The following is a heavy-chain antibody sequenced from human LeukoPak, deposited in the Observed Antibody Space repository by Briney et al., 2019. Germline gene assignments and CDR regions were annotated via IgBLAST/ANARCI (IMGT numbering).Heavy chain of an antibody. Sequence: LTGGSLRLSCAASGFPFSNYAMHWVRQAPGKGLEWVAVISYDGSNKFYADSVKGRFTISRDDSKNTLYLQMNSLRVEDTAVYYCARGYYYGSGSFDYWGQGTLVTVSS. CDR1: GFPFSNYA. J-gene: IGHJ4*02. D-gene: IGHD3-10*01. CDR2: ISYDGSNK. CDR3: ARGYYYGSGSFDY. V-gene: IGHV3-30*04.